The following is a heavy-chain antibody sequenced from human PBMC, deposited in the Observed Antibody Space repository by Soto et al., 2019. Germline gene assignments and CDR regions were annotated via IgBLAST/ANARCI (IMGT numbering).Heavy chain of an antibody. J-gene: IGHJ4*02. Sequence: GASVKVSRKASGGTFSSYAISWVRQAPGQGLEWMGGIIPIFGTANYAQKFQGRVTITADESTSTAYMELSSLRSEDTAVYYCASQVPTPPIGYCSGGSCYTVFDYWGQGTLVTVSS. CDR2: IIPIFGTA. CDR1: GGTFSSYA. CDR3: ASQVPTPPIGYCSGGSCYTVFDY. V-gene: IGHV1-69*01. D-gene: IGHD2-15*01.